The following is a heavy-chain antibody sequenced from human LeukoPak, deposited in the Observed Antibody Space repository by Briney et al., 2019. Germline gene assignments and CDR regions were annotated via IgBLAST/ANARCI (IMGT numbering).Heavy chain of an antibody. J-gene: IGHJ4*02. Sequence: PGGSPRLSCAASGFTFSSYWMHWVRQGPGKGLEWVSRINIDGSDTTYADFVKGRFTISRDNAKNILYLRMTSLRAEDTAVYYCARINWGRSDSWGQGTPVTVSS. CDR2: INIDGSDT. D-gene: IGHD3-16*01. V-gene: IGHV3-74*03. CDR1: GFTFSSYW. CDR3: ARINWGRSDS.